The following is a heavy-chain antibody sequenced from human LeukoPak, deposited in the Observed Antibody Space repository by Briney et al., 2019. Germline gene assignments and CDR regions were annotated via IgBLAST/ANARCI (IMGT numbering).Heavy chain of an antibody. CDR1: GFTFSDSY. CDR3: AKEGGDWGEGYFDY. CDR2: ISSSGGTI. J-gene: IGHJ4*02. D-gene: IGHD7-27*01. Sequence: GRSLRLSCAASGFTFSDSYMSWIRQVPGKGREWISYISSSGGTIYYADSVKGRFTISRDNAKNSLYLQMNSLRAEDTAVYYCAKEGGDWGEGYFDYWGQGTLVTVSS. V-gene: IGHV3-11*01.